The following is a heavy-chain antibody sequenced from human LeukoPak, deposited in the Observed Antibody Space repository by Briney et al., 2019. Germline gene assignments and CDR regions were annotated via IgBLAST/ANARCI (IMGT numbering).Heavy chain of an antibody. V-gene: IGHV3-9*01. D-gene: IGHD6-13*01. CDR3: AKDIQYSSSSIDY. Sequence: PSGRSLRLSCAASGFTFDDYAMHWVRQAPGEGLEWVSGISWNSGSIGYADSVKGRFTISRDNAKNSLYLQMNSLRAEDTALYYCAKDIQYSSSSIDYWGQGTLVTVSS. J-gene: IGHJ4*02. CDR1: GFTFDDYA. CDR2: ISWNSGSI.